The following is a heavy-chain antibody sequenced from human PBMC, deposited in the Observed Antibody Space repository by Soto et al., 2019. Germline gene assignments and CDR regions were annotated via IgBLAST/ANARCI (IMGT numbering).Heavy chain of an antibody. CDR2: ISSSSSYI. Sequence: EVQLVESGGGLVKPGGSLRLSCAASGFTFSSYSMNWVREAPGKGLEGGSAISSSSSYIYYADSVKGRFTISRDNAKNSLYLQMNSLRAEDTAVYYCARESGSYFLGLDYWGQGTLVTVSS. J-gene: IGHJ4*02. D-gene: IGHD1-26*01. V-gene: IGHV3-21*01. CDR1: GFTFSSYS. CDR3: ARESGSYFLGLDY.